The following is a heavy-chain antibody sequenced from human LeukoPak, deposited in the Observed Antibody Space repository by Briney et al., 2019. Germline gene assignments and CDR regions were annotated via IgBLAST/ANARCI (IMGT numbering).Heavy chain of an antibody. Sequence: ASVKVSCKASGYTFTAYYMHWVRQAPGQGLEWVGGINSGSGDTNYAQRFQGRVTVTRDTYISTTYLEVYNLKSDDTAVYYCVREARAAADYWGERTLVTVSS. CDR3: VREARAAADY. CDR1: GYTFTAYY. J-gene: IGHJ4*02. D-gene: IGHD6-25*01. V-gene: IGHV1-2*02. CDR2: INSGSGDT.